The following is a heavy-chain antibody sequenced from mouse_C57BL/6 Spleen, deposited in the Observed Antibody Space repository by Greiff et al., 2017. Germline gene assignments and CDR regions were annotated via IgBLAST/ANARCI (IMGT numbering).Heavy chain of an antibody. J-gene: IGHJ4*01. CDR3: ARRGYGNYGHYYAMDY. CDR1: GYSFTGYY. Sequence: VQLQQSGPELVKPGASVKISCKASGYSFTGYYMNWVKQSPEKSLEWIGEINPSTGGTTYNQKFKAKATLTVDKSSSTAYMQLKSLTSEDSAVYYCARRGYGNYGHYYAMDYWGQGTSVTVSS. D-gene: IGHD2-10*02. CDR2: INPSTGGT. V-gene: IGHV1-42*01.